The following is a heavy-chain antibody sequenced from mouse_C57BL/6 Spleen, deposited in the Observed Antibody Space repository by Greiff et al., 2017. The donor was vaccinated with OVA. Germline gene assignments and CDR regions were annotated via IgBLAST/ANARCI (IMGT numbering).Heavy chain of an antibody. V-gene: IGHV1-82*01. Sequence: VQLQESGPELVKPGASVKISCKASGYAFSSSWMNWVKQRPGKGLEWIGRIYPGDGDTNYNGKFKGKATLTADKSSSTAYMQLSSLTSEDSAVYFCACDCYFWFSYRGQGTLVTVSA. J-gene: IGHJ3*01. CDR1: GYAFSSSW. CDR3: ACDCYFWFSY. D-gene: IGHD2-3*01. CDR2: IYPGDGDT.